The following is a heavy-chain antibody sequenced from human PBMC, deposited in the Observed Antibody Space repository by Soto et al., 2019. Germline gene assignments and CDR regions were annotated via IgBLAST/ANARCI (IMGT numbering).Heavy chain of an antibody. V-gene: IGHV3-11*06. D-gene: IGHD1-26*01. Sequence: QEQLVESGGGLVKPGGSLRISCAASGFTFSDYYMSWIRQAPGKGLEWVSYISSRTSYTKYAASVKGRFTISRDNAKKSLYLEMNNLSAEDTGIYYCARDSLGVDSPGRLGIWGQGTMVIVSS. CDR3: ARDSLGVDSPGRLGI. CDR1: GFTFSDYY. J-gene: IGHJ3*02. CDR2: ISSRTSYT.